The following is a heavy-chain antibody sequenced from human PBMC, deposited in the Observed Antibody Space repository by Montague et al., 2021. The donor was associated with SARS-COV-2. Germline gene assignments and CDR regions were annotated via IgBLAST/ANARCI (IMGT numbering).Heavy chain of an antibody. CDR1: GASISSSY. J-gene: IGHJ5*02. CDR3: ARRPYYYDSSGQFDP. CDR2: IDTSGSP. Sequence: SETLSLTCNVSGASISSSYWGWIRQTAGKGLEWIGRIDTSGSPKYNPSLKSRVAISIDTSKNQFSLKLSSVTAADTAVYYCARRPYYYDSSGQFDPWGQGVLVTVSS. V-gene: IGHV4-4*07. D-gene: IGHD3-22*01.